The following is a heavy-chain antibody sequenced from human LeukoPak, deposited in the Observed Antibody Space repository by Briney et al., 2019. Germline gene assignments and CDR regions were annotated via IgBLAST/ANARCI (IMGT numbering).Heavy chain of an antibody. Sequence: SETLSLTCAVYGGSFSGYYWSWIRQPPGKGLEWIGYIYYSGSTNYNPSLKSRVTISVDTSKNQFSLKLSSVTAADTAVYYCATSGYYATFDYWGQGTLVTVSS. CDR1: GGSFSGYY. D-gene: IGHD3-22*01. J-gene: IGHJ4*02. V-gene: IGHV4-59*01. CDR2: IYYSGST. CDR3: ATSGYYATFDY.